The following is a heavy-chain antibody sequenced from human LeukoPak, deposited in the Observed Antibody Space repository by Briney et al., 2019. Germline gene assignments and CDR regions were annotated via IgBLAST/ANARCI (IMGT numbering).Heavy chain of an antibody. CDR2: ISSSSSYI. V-gene: IGHV3-21*01. CDR1: GFTFSSYA. J-gene: IGHJ3*02. CDR3: ARVNYDSSDYDDAFDI. Sequence: GGSLRLSCAVSGFTFSSYAMSWVRQAPGKGLEWVSSISSSSSYIYYADSVKGRFTISRDNAKNSLYLQMNSLRAEDTALFYCARVNYDSSDYDDAFDIWGQGTMVTVSS. D-gene: IGHD3-22*01.